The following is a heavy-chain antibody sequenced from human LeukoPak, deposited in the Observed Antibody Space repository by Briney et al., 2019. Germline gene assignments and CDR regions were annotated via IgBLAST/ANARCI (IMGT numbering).Heavy chain of an antibody. CDR2: INPSGGST. CDR3: ARVGGAYCGGDCYS. J-gene: IGHJ4*02. CDR1: GYIFTSYN. D-gene: IGHD2-21*02. V-gene: IGHV1-46*01. Sequence: ASVKVSCKASGYIFTSYNIYWVRQAPGQGLEWMGIINPSGGSTNYAQKFQGRVTMTRDTSTSTVYMELSSLRSEDTAVYYCARVGGAYCGGDCYSWGQETLVTVSS.